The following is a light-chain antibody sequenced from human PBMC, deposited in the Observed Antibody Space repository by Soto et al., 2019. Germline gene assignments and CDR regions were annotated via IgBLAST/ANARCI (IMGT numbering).Light chain of an antibody. V-gene: IGLV1-51*02. CDR3: GTWDSSLSAEV. CDR2: ENN. CDR1: SSNIGNND. Sequence: QSVLTQPPSVSAAPGQKVTISCSGSSSNIGNNDVSWYQQLPGTAPKLLIYENNKRPSGIPDRFSGSKSGTSATLGITGLQPVDEADYYCGTWDSSLSAEVFGTGTKLTVL. J-gene: IGLJ1*01.